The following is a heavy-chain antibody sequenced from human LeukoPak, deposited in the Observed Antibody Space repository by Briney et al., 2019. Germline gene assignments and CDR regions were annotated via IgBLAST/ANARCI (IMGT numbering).Heavy chain of an antibody. CDR1: GGSISSYY. Sequence: SETLSLTCTVSGGSISSYYWSWIRQPAGKGLEWIGRIYTSGSTNYNPSLKSRVIMSVDTSKNQFSLKLSSVTAADTAVYYCAREYTRSSTSCYGVWGQGTLVTVSS. CDR3: AREYTRSSTSCYGV. J-gene: IGHJ4*02. CDR2: IYTSGST. V-gene: IGHV4-4*07. D-gene: IGHD2-2*01.